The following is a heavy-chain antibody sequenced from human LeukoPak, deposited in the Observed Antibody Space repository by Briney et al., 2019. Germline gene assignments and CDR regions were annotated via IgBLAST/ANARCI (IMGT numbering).Heavy chain of an antibody. CDR2: ISTYSGNT. D-gene: IGHD6-13*01. CDR3: ARRTPSSSWFWFDP. Sequence: ASVKVSCKASGYTFTTYGISWVRQAPGQGPEWMGWISTYSGNTHYAQELQGRVTLTTDTSTSTAYMDLRSLRSDDTAVYYCARRTPSSSWFWFDPWGQGTLVTVSS. V-gene: IGHV1-18*01. J-gene: IGHJ5*02. CDR1: GYTFTTYG.